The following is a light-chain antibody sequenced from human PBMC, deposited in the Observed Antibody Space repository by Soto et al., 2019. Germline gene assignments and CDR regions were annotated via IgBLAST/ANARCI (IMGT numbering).Light chain of an antibody. CDR2: DST. Sequence: PGERATLSCRASQSIHTSLAWYQQKPGQPPRLVVYDSTLRANGVPDRFGGSGSGTDFTLTISRLEPEDFAVYYCQQYGSSGTFGQGTKVDIK. V-gene: IGKV3-20*01. J-gene: IGKJ1*01. CDR3: QQYGSSGT. CDR1: QSIHTS.